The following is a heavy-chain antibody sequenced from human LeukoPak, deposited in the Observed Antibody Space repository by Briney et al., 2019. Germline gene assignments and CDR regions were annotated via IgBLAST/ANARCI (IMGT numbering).Heavy chain of an antibody. D-gene: IGHD6-13*01. J-gene: IGHJ4*02. V-gene: IGHV4-31*03. CDR3: ARSLYSSSCLDY. CDR2: IYYSGST. CDR1: GGSISSGGYY. Sequence: PSETLSLTCTVSGGSISSGGYYWSWIRQHPGKGLEWIGYIYYSGSTYCNPSLKSRVTISVDTSKNQFSLKLSSVTAADTAVYYCARSLYSSSCLDYWGQGTLVTVSS.